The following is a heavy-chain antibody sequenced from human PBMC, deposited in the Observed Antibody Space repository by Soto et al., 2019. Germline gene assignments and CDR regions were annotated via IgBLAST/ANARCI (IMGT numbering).Heavy chain of an antibody. CDR3: AKAAGSRWNEQEYYFDY. CDR2: ISGSGGST. V-gene: IGHV3-23*01. Sequence: GGSLRLSCAASGFTFSSYAMSWVRQAPGKGLEWVSAISGSGGSTYYADSVKGRFTISRDNSKNTLYLQMNSLRAEDTAVYYCAKAAGSRWNEQEYYFDYWGQGTLVTVSS. CDR1: GFTFSSYA. D-gene: IGHD1-1*01. J-gene: IGHJ4*02.